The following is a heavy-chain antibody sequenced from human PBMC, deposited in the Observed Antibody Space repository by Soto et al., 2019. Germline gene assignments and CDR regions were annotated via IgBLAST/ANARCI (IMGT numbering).Heavy chain of an antibody. Sequence: QSGGSLRLSCAASGFTVSSNYMSWVRQAPGKGLEWVSVIYSGGSTYYADSVKGRFTISRDNSKNTLYLQMNSLRAEDTAVYYCARDPGYSSGWYYQNYYGMDVWGQGTTVTVSS. CDR3: ARDPGYSSGWYYQNYYGMDV. V-gene: IGHV3-53*01. D-gene: IGHD6-19*01. CDR1: GFTVSSNY. CDR2: IYSGGST. J-gene: IGHJ6*02.